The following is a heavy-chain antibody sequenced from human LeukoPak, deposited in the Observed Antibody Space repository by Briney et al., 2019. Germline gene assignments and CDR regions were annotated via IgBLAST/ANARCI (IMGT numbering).Heavy chain of an antibody. Sequence: GESLKISCQGSGYTFTSYWIGWVRQMPVKGLEWMGSIYPGDSDTKYSPSFQGQVTISADKSISTAYLQWSSLKASDTAMYYCARLGDYDILTGYLDYWGQGTPVTVSS. J-gene: IGHJ4*02. V-gene: IGHV5-51*01. CDR1: GYTFTSYW. CDR3: ARLGDYDILTGYLDY. D-gene: IGHD3-9*01. CDR2: IYPGDSDT.